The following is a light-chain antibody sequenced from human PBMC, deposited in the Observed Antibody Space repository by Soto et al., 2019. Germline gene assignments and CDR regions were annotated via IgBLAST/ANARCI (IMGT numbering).Light chain of an antibody. Sequence: DIQMTQSPSSLSASVGKSVTITCRASQSISTYLNWYQKKPGKATNLLIYDASRLQSGVPSRFSGSGGGTDFTLSISSVQPEEFATYFCQQSYMDPITFGQGTRLEIK. CDR3: QQSYMDPIT. CDR1: QSISTY. CDR2: DAS. V-gene: IGKV1-39*01. J-gene: IGKJ5*01.